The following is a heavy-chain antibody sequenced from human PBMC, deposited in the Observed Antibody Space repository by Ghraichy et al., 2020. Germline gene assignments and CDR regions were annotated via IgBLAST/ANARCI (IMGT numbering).Heavy chain of an antibody. CDR2: ISGSGGST. Sequence: GGSLRLSCAASGFTFSSYAMSWVRQAPGKGLEWVSAISGSGGSTYYADSVKGRFTISRDNSKNTLYLQMNSLRAEDTAVYYCAKDRDYDYVWGSYRKNYFDSWGPGNMVTVSS. D-gene: IGHD3-16*02. CDR1: GFTFSSYA. V-gene: IGHV3-23*01. J-gene: IGHJ4*02. CDR3: AKDRDYDYVWGSYRKNYFDS.